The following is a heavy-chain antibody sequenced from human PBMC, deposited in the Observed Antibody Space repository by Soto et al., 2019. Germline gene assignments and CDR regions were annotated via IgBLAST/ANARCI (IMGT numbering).Heavy chain of an antibody. CDR1: GFTLSSYG. CDR3: ARDRGSDDPIDY. Sequence: QVQLVESGGGVVQPGRSLRLSCGASGFTLSSYGMHWVRQAPGKGLEWVAVIWHDGSNKYYADSMKGRFTISRDNSKNTLYLQMNNLRVEVTAVYYYARDRGSDDPIDYWGQGTLVTVSS. D-gene: IGHD2-21*01. J-gene: IGHJ4*02. CDR2: IWHDGSNK. V-gene: IGHV3-33*01.